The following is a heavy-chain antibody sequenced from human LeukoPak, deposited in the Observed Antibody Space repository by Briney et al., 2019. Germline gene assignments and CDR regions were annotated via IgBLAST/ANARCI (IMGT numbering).Heavy chain of an antibody. J-gene: IGHJ4*02. V-gene: IGHV3-11*06. CDR1: GFTFSEYY. Sequence: AGGSLRLSCAASGFTFSEYYMSWIRQAPGKGLEWVSYIRSSSSYTNYADSVKGRFTISRDNAKNSLYLQMNSMRAEDTAVYYCARGYYDNSGYYFPFDFWGQGTLVTVSS. CDR3: ARGYYDNSGYYFPFDF. D-gene: IGHD3-22*01. CDR2: IRSSSSYT.